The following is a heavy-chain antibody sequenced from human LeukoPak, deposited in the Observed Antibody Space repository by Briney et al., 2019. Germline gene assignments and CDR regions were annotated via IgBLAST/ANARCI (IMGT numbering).Heavy chain of an antibody. CDR1: GGTFSSYA. J-gene: IGHJ4*02. Sequence: SVMVSCKASGGTFSSYAISWVRQAPGQGLEWMGGIIPIFGTANYAQKFQGRVTITADESTSTAYMELSSLRSGDTAVYYCARDRIVGATSHYFDYWGQGTLVTVSS. CDR3: ARDRIVGATSHYFDY. D-gene: IGHD1-26*01. CDR2: IIPIFGTA. V-gene: IGHV1-69*13.